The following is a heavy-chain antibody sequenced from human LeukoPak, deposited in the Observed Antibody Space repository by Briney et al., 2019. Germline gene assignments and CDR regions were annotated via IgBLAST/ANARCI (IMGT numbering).Heavy chain of an antibody. CDR1: GGSISSSNYY. V-gene: IGHV4-39*01. CDR2: IYYSGST. Sequence: SETLSLTCTVSGGSISSSNYYWGWIRQPPGKGLEWIANIYYSGSTYYNPSLKSRVTISVDTSKNQFSLKLSSVTAADTAVYYCARGIRLGELSFDYWGQGTLVTVSS. CDR3: ARGIRLGELSFDY. J-gene: IGHJ4*02. D-gene: IGHD3-16*02.